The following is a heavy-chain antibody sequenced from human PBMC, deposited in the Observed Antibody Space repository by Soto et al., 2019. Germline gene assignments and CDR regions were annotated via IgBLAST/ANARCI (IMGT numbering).Heavy chain of an antibody. D-gene: IGHD3-10*01. CDR3: AREAMVRGAITWFDP. V-gene: IGHV4-39*02. J-gene: IGHJ5*02. CDR1: GGSISSTIHY. CDR2: IYYTGSTS. Sequence: SETLSLTCTVSGGSISSTIHYWGWIRQPPGKGLEWVGSIYYTGSTSYYNPSLMGRVTISVDTSKNRFSLKLSSVTTADTAVYYCAREAMVRGAITWFDPWGQGSLVTVSS.